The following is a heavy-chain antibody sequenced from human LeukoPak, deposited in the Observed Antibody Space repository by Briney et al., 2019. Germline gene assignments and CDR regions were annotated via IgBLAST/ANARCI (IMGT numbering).Heavy chain of an antibody. D-gene: IGHD6-13*01. V-gene: IGHV5-10-1*01. CDR3: VSEYSSTSDAFDF. Sequence: GESLKISCKGSGYSFTSYWISWVRQMPGKGLEWTGRIDPSDSHTNYSPSFQGHVTISADKSISTAYLQWSSLKASDTAMYYCVSEYSSTSDAFDFWGQGTMVTLS. CDR1: GYSFTSYW. J-gene: IGHJ3*01. CDR2: IDPSDSHT.